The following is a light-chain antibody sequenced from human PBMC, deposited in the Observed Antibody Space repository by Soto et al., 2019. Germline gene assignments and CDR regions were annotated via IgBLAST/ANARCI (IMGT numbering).Light chain of an antibody. CDR1: QSVSSY. CDR2: EAS. Sequence: IAFTPPPPTLTWHPRPQATLSSSASQSVSSYLAWYQQKPGQAPRLLIYEASNRATGIPARFSGSGSGTDFTLTISSLEPEDFAVYYCQQRSNWPSLTFGQGTRLEI. J-gene: IGKJ5*01. CDR3: QQRSNWPSLT. V-gene: IGKV3-11*01.